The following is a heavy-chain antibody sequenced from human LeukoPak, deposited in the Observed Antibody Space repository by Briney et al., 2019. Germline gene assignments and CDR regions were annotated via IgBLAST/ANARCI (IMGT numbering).Heavy chain of an antibody. CDR3: ARGARSSSWYSYYYYYMDV. J-gene: IGHJ6*03. Sequence: ASVKVSCKASGYTFTSYDINWVRQATGQGLEWMGWMNPNSGNTGYAQKFQGRVTITRNTSISTAYMELSSLRSEDTAVYYCARGARSSSWYSYYYYYMDVWGKGTTVTTSS. CDR1: GYTFTSYD. D-gene: IGHD6-13*01. V-gene: IGHV1-8*03. CDR2: MNPNSGNT.